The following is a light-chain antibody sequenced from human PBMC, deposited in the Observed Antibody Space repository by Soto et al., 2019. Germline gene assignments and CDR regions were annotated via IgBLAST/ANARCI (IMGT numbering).Light chain of an antibody. CDR3: QQRDSWPIT. J-gene: IGKJ5*01. V-gene: IGKV3-11*01. Sequence: EIVLSQSPAILSVSPGERATLSCRASQSVDSYLVWYQQKPGQAPRLLIFGASNSATGIPARVSGSGSGTDFTLTINSLEPDDFAVYFCQQRDSWPITFGQGTRLEI. CDR2: GAS. CDR1: QSVDSY.